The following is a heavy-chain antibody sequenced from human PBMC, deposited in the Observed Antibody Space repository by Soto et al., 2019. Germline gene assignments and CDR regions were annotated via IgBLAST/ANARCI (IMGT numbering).Heavy chain of an antibody. CDR1: GDSFSRST. CDR3: ARGGGYGDYGPVGI. CDR2: FIPMLGIA. D-gene: IGHD4-17*01. Sequence: SVKVSCKASGDSFSRSTFSWVRQAPGQGLEWMGRFIPMLGIANYAQTFQGRVTITADKSTSTAYMDLSSLRSEDTAVYYCARGGGYGDYGPVGIWGQGTMVTV. V-gene: IGHV1-69*02. J-gene: IGHJ3*02.